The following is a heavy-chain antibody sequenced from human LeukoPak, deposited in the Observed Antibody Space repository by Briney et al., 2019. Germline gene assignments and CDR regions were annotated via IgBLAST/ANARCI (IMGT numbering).Heavy chain of an antibody. V-gene: IGHV4-61*02. CDR3: AREVGYCSGGSCPTGMDV. CDR1: GGSISSGSYY. J-gene: IGHJ6*02. D-gene: IGHD2-15*01. Sequence: PSQTLSLTYTVSGGSISSGSYYWSWIRQPAGKGLEWIGRIYTSGSTNYNPSLKSRVTISVDTSKNQFSLKLSSVTAADTAVYYCAREVGYCSGGSCPTGMDVWGQGTTVTVSS. CDR2: IYTSGST.